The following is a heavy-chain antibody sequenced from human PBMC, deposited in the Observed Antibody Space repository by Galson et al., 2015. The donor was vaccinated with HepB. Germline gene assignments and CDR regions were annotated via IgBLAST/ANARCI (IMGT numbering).Heavy chain of an antibody. D-gene: IGHD2-21*02. CDR1: GYTFTSYA. CDR2: INAGNGNT. CDR3: ARGRAYCCGDCYPGYFDY. J-gene: IGHJ4*02. Sequence: SVKVSCKASGYTFTSYAMHWVRQAPGQRLEWMGWINAGNGNTKYSQKFQGRVTITRDTSASTAYMELSSLRSEDTAVYYCARGRAYCCGDCYPGYFDYWGQGTLVTVSS. V-gene: IGHV1-3*01.